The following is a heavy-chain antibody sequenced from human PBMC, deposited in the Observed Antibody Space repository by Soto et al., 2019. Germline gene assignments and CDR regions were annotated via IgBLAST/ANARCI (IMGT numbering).Heavy chain of an antibody. Sequence: EVHLLESGGNSVQPGGSLRLSCAASGFTFSSYAMSWVRQAPEKGPEWVSSTSGSGDVILYADSVKGRFTISRDNSKNTLWLQMNSLRAEYTAVYYCAKAIRFLDMALDNWGQGALVTVSS. CDR2: TSGSGDVI. CDR3: AKAIRFLDMALDN. J-gene: IGHJ4*02. V-gene: IGHV3-23*01. CDR1: GFTFSSYA. D-gene: IGHD3-9*01.